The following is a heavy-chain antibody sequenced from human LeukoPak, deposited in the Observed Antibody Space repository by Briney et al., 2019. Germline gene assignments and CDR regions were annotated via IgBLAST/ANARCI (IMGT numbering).Heavy chain of an antibody. J-gene: IGHJ4*02. D-gene: IGHD2-2*01. V-gene: IGHV4-34*01. CDR2: INHRGST. Sequence: SETLSLTCAVYGGSFSGYYWSWIRQPPGKGLEWIGEINHRGSTNYNPSLKSRVTISVDTSKNQFSLKLSSVTAADTAVYYCARFKYIVVVPAGFDYWGQGTLVTVSS. CDR3: ARFKYIVVVPAGFDY. CDR1: GGSFSGYY.